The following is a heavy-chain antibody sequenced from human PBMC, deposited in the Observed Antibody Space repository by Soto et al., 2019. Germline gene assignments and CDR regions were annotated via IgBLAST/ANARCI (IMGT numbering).Heavy chain of an antibody. D-gene: IGHD3-10*01. CDR2: IIPILGIA. CDR1: GGTFSSYP. CDR3: ARDSHRYYGSGTLGMDV. Sequence: QVQLVQSGAEVKKPGSSVKVSCKASGGTFSSYPISWVRQAPGQGLEWMGRIIPILGIANYAQKFQGRVTITADKSTSTAYMELSSLRSEDTAVYYCARDSHRYYGSGTLGMDVWGQGTTVTVSS. V-gene: IGHV1-69*04. J-gene: IGHJ6*02.